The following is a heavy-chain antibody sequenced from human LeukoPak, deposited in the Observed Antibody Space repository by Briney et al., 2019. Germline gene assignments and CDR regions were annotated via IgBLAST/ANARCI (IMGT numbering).Heavy chain of an antibody. CDR3: AKGLALVWFDP. CDR1: GFTFSSYG. V-gene: IGHV3-30*18. CDR2: ISYDGSNK. J-gene: IGHJ5*02. D-gene: IGHD5-12*01. Sequence: PGGSLRLSCAASGFTFSSYGMHWVRQAPGKGLEWVAVISYDGSNKYYADSVKGRFTISRDNSKNTLYLQMNSLRAEDTAVYYCAKGLALVWFDPWGQGTLVTVSS.